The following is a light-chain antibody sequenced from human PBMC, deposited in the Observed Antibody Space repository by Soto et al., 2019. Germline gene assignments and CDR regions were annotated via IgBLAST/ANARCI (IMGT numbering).Light chain of an antibody. CDR1: QSFNDW. CDR2: KAS. V-gene: IGKV1-5*03. Sequence: DIQLTQSPSTLSASVGDRVTITCRASQSFNDWLAWFQQKPGRAPNLLIYKASILEIGVPSRFIGSGSGTEFSLTLSSLQPDDFAIYYCQQYSNYPWTFGQGTKVEIQ. CDR3: QQYSNYPWT. J-gene: IGKJ1*01.